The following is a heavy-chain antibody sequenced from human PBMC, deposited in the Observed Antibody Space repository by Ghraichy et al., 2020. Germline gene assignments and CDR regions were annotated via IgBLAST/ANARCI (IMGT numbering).Heavy chain of an antibody. CDR1: GFTFNTYA. J-gene: IGHJ4*02. V-gene: IGHV3-23*01. CDR2: LIGSGGIT. Sequence: GGSLRLSCAASGFTFNTYAMSWVRQAPGKGLEWVSSLIGSGGITYYADSVKGRFTISRDNSKNTLYLQMTSLRAEDTAVYYCAKGHYYDSSGYFSDYYFDYWGQGTLVTVSS. D-gene: IGHD3-22*01. CDR3: AKGHYYDSSGYFSDYYFDY.